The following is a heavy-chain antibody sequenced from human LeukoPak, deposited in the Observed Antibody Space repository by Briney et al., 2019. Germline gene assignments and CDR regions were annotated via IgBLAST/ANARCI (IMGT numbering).Heavy chain of an antibody. CDR1: GDSVSSNSAA. V-gene: IGHV6-1*01. D-gene: IGHD3-22*01. J-gene: IGHJ4*02. Sequence: SQTLSLTCAISGDSVSSNSAAWNWIRQSPSRGLEWLGRTYYRSKWYNDYAVSVKSRITINPDTSKNQFSLQLNSVTPEDTAVYCCVGAHYDSSGYFNFDFWGQGTLVTVSS. CDR2: TYYRSKWYN. CDR3: VGAHYDSSGYFNFDF.